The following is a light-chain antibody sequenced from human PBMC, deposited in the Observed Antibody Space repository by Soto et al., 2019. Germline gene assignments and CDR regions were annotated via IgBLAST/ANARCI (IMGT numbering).Light chain of an antibody. J-gene: IGKJ1*01. CDR1: QSLLHTNRFNY. CDR2: LGS. CDR3: MQALQTPRT. Sequence: DFVMTQSPLSLSVTPGEPASISCRSSQSLLHTNRFNYLSWYLQKPGQSPELLIYLGSNRASVVSDNFCGSASGTDITMIITKVEAEYVGVYYCMQALQTPRTFGQGTRVEIK. V-gene: IGKV2-28*01.